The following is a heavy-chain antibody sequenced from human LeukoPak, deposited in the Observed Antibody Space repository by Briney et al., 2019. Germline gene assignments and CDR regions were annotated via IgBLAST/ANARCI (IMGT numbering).Heavy chain of an antibody. V-gene: IGHV1-8*02. CDR2: MNPNSGNT. J-gene: IGHJ5*02. CDR1: GGTFSSYA. D-gene: IGHD3-10*01. Sequence: GASVKVSCKASGGTFSSYAINWVRQATGQGLEWMGWMNPNSGNTGYAQKFQGRVTMTRNTSISTAYMELSSLRSEDTAVYYCARANVLLWFGELSPDNWFDPWGQGTLVTVSS. CDR3: ARANVLLWFGELSPDNWFDP.